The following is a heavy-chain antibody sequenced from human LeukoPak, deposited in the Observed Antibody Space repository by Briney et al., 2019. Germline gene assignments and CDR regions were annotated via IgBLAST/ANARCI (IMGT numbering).Heavy chain of an antibody. V-gene: IGHV4-39*02. CDR1: GGSINSSSYY. Sequence: SETLSLTCTVSGGSINSSSYYWGWIRQPPGKGLEWIGSIFYSGNTYDNPSLKSRVTISVDTSKNQFSLKLNSVTAADTAVYYCAREGRWAAAGTINWFDPWGQGTLVTVSS. CDR2: IFYSGNT. J-gene: IGHJ5*02. D-gene: IGHD6-13*01. CDR3: AREGRWAAAGTINWFDP.